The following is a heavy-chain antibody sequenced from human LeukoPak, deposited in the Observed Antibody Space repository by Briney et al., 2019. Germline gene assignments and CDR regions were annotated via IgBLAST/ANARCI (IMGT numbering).Heavy chain of an antibody. CDR2: IYPDDSHT. Sequence: GESLQISCKASGYSFTTYWIAWVRQLPGKGLEWMGIIYPDDSHTIYSPSFQGQVTISADKSITTAYVQWSSLKASDTAMYYCARRYYGSYDRWLDSWGQGTLVTVSS. CDR1: GYSFTTYW. D-gene: IGHD1-26*01. J-gene: IGHJ5*01. CDR3: ARRYYGSYDRWLDS. V-gene: IGHV5-51*01.